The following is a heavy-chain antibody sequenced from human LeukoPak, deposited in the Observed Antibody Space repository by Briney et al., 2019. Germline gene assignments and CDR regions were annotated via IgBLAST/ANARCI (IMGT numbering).Heavy chain of an antibody. Sequence: ASVKVSCKASVYTFTGHYMHWVRQAPGQGLEWMGWVNPNSGVTNYAQKCQGRVTMNRDTSITTDYMELSRLKSDDTAVYYCAKDKWDIVVVPAAIPDYWGQGTLVTVSS. CDR1: VYTFTGHY. CDR3: AKDKWDIVVVPAAIPDY. J-gene: IGHJ4*02. V-gene: IGHV1-2*02. D-gene: IGHD2-2*01. CDR2: VNPNSGVT.